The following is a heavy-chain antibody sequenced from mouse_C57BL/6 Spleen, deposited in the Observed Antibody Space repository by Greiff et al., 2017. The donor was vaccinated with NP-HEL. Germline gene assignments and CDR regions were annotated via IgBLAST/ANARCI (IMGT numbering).Heavy chain of an antibody. CDR1: GYTFINYW. V-gene: IGHV1-53*01. CDR2: INPSNGGT. J-gene: IGHJ2*01. Sequence: QVQLQQPGTELVKPGASVKLSCKASGYTFINYWMHWVKQRPGQGLEWIGDINPSNGGTNYNEKFKNKATLTADKSSGTAYMQLSSLTSEDSSVYYCARDSGYAIDYWGQGTTLTVSS. CDR3: ARDSGYAIDY. D-gene: IGHD3-2*02.